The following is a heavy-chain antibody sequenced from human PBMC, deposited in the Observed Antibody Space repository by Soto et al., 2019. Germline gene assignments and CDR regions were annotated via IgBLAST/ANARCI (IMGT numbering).Heavy chain of an antibody. J-gene: IGHJ4*02. CDR2: IYYSGST. Sequence: SETLSLTCTVSGGSISSYYWSWIRQPPGKGLEWIGYIYYSGSTNYNPSLKSRVTISVDTSKNQFSLKLSSVTAEDTAVYYCARGRYYDSSGYPFDYWGQGTLVTVSS. D-gene: IGHD3-22*01. CDR1: GGSISSYY. CDR3: ARGRYYDSSGYPFDY. V-gene: IGHV4-59*01.